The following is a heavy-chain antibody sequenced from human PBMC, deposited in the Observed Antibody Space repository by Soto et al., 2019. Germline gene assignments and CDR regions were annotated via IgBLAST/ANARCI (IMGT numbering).Heavy chain of an antibody. J-gene: IGHJ3*02. Sequence: PGGSLRLSCAASGFTFRSYEMHWGRQAPGKGLQWVSYISSSASTTYYADSVKGRFTISRDNARNSLYLQMNSLRAEDTAVYYCAQESWDRPLRDAFHIWGQGTMVTVSS. CDR3: AQESWDRPLRDAFHI. D-gene: IGHD1-26*01. CDR1: GFTFRSYE. CDR2: ISSSASTT. V-gene: IGHV3-48*03.